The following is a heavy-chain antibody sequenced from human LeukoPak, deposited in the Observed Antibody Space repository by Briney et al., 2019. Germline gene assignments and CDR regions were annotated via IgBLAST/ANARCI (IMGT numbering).Heavy chain of an antibody. J-gene: IGHJ5*02. CDR1: GDSMTTYY. D-gene: IGHD2-15*01. V-gene: IGHV4-4*07. Sequence: PSETLSLTCTVSGDSMTTYYWSWLRQPAGKGLEWIGRIYPSGDTNSNPTLESRVTMSLDTSKKQFSLRLTSVTAADTAVYFCARDTYLGHCSSLSYSGFDPWGQGTLVTVSS. CDR2: IYPSGDT. CDR3: ARDTYLGHCSSLSYSGFDP.